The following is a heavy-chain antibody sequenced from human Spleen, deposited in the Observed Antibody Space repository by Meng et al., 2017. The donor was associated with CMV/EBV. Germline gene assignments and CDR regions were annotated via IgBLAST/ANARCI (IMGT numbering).Heavy chain of an antibody. D-gene: IGHD2-2*01. CDR1: GFTVSSNY. Sequence: GGSLRLSCAASGFTVSSNYMSWVRQAPGKGLEWVSVIYSGGSTYYADSVKGRFTISRDNSKNTLYLQMNSLRAEDTAVYYCAKVGLGYCSSTSCYVFDYWGQGTLVTVSS. CDR3: AKVGLGYCSSTSCYVFDY. V-gene: IGHV3-66*02. J-gene: IGHJ4*02. CDR2: IYSGGST.